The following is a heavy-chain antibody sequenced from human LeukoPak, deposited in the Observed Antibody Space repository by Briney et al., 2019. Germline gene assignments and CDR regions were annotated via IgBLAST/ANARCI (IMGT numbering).Heavy chain of an antibody. D-gene: IGHD6-13*01. CDR3: VVYKYILSWSAFDF. Sequence: GGSLRLSCAIPGFTSTTAWMTWVRQAPGKGLEWVADIRQDGSDKYYVDSVKGRFIISRDNAKESVSLHMNNLRVEDTAVYYCVVYKYILSWSAFDFWGRGTMVTVSS. CDR2: IRQDGSDK. V-gene: IGHV3-7*01. CDR1: GFTSTTAW. J-gene: IGHJ3*01.